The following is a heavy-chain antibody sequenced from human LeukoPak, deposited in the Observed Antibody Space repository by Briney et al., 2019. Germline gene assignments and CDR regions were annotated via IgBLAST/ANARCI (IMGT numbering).Heavy chain of an antibody. CDR3: ARDLDDILFYY. V-gene: IGHV4-59*01. CDR2: IYYSGST. D-gene: IGHD3-9*01. Sequence: SETLSLTCTVSGGSISSYYWSWIRQPPGKGLEWIGYIYYSGSTNYNPSLKSRVPISVDTSKNQFSLKLSSVTAADTAVYYCARDLDDILFYYWGQGTLVTVSS. J-gene: IGHJ4*02. CDR1: GGSISSYY.